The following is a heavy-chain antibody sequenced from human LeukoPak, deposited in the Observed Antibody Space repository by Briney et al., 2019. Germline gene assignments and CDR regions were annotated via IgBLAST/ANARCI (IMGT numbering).Heavy chain of an antibody. CDR2: INHSGST. Sequence: KPSETLSLTCAVYGGSFSGYYWSWIRQPPGKGLEWIGEINHSGSTNYNPSLKSRVTISVDTSKNQFSLKLSSVTAADTAVYYGARRRYSGSWGQGTLVTVSS. V-gene: IGHV4-34*01. D-gene: IGHD5-12*01. J-gene: IGHJ5*02. CDR3: ARRRYSGS. CDR1: GGSFSGYY.